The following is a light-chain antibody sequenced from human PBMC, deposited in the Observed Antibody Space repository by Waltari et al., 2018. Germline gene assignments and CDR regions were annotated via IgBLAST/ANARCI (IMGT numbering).Light chain of an antibody. CDR2: GAS. V-gene: IGKV1-16*02. CDR3: LQYNSYPLT. CDR1: QPITNS. J-gene: IGKJ1*01. Sequence: DIQMTQSPSSLSASVGDRVTITCRASQPITNSLSWFQQKSGEAPKSLIYGASNLQGVVPSKFSDSGYGTDFTLTISSLQPEDFATYYCLQYNSYPLTFGPGTKVEIK.